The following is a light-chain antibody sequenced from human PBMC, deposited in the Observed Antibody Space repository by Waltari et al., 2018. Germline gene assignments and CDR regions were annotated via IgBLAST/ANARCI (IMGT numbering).Light chain of an antibody. CDR1: ALPSPH. V-gene: IGLV3-25*03. Sequence: SFELTQPPSMSVSPGPTARITRSGDALPSPHVYWYQTRPGQAPILIIDKDTERPSGIPERFSGSTSGTTVTLTISGVQAEDEADYYCQSTDSSGTYVFGTGTKVTVL. J-gene: IGLJ1*01. CDR3: QSTDSSGTYV. CDR2: KDT.